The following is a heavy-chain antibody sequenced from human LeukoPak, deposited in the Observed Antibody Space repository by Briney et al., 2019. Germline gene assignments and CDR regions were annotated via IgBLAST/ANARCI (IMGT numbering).Heavy chain of an antibody. CDR3: ARGKTYYDILTGYSSFFDY. Sequence: GGSLRLSCAASGFTFSSYAMHWVRQAPGKGLEWVAVISYDGSNKYYADSVKGRFTISRDNSKNTLYLQMNSLRAEDTAVYYCARGKTYYDILTGYSSFFDYWGQGTLVTVSS. CDR1: GFTFSSYA. D-gene: IGHD3-9*01. V-gene: IGHV3-30-3*01. J-gene: IGHJ4*02. CDR2: ISYDGSNK.